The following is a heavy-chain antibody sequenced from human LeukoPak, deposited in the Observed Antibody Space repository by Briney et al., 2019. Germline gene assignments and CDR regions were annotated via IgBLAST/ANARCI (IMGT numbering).Heavy chain of an antibody. CDR2: ISYDGSKK. CDR1: GFTFSSYG. V-gene: IGHV3-30*18. J-gene: IGHJ4*02. CDR3: AKGWLRFALGRHPLDY. Sequence: GGSLRLSCAASGFTFSSYGMHWVRQAPGKGLEGVAVISYDGSKKYYADSVKGRFTISRDNSKNTLYLQMNSLRAEDTAVYYCAKGWLRFALGRHPLDYWGQGTLVTVSS. D-gene: IGHD5-12*01.